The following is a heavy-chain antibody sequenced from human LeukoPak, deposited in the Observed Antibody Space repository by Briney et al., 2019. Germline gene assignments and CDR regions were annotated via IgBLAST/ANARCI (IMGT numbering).Heavy chain of an antibody. CDR2: ISYDGSNK. J-gene: IGHJ4*02. CDR3: AREGEQWLGYYFDY. D-gene: IGHD6-19*01. CDR1: GSTFSSYA. V-gene: IGHV3-30*04. Sequence: TGGSLRLSCAASGSTFSSYAMHWVRQAPGKGLEWVAVISYDGSNKYYADSVKGRFTISRDNSKNTLYLQMNSLRAEDTAVYYCAREGEQWLGYYFDYWGQGTLVTVSS.